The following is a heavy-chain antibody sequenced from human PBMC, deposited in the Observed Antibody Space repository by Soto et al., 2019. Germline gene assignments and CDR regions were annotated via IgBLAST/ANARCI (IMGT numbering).Heavy chain of an antibody. Sequence: QVQLQESGPGLVKPSQTLSLTCTVSGGSISSGGYYWSWIRQHPGKGLEWIGYIYYSGSTYYNPSLKSRVTISVDTAKNQVALKLSSVTAADTAVYYCARAWKLGIHDWGQGTLVTVSS. CDR3: ARAWKLGIHD. V-gene: IGHV4-31*03. CDR2: IYYSGST. D-gene: IGHD7-27*01. CDR1: GGSISSGGYY. J-gene: IGHJ4*02.